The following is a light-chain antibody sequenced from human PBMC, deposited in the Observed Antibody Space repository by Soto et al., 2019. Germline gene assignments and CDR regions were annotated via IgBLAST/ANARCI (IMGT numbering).Light chain of an antibody. CDR2: KVS. CDR3: MQGTHWPRT. J-gene: IGKJ1*01. Sequence: DVVMTQSPLSLPVTLGQPASISCRSSQILVYSDGNTYLNWFQQRPGQSPRRLIHKVSNRDSGVPDRFSGSWSGSDFTLKISRVEAEDVGVYYCMQGTHWPRTFGQGTKVEIK. CDR1: QILVYSDGNTY. V-gene: IGKV2-30*01.